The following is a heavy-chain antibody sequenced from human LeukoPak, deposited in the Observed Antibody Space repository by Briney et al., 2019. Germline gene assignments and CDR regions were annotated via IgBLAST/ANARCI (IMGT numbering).Heavy chain of an antibody. Sequence: GGSLRLFCAASGFTFSSYEMNWVRQAPGKGLEWVSYISSSGSTIYYADSVKGRFTISRDNAKNSLYLQMNSLRAEDTAVYYCARDVDYANPRHDYWGQGTLVTVSS. V-gene: IGHV3-48*03. CDR2: ISSSGSTI. J-gene: IGHJ4*02. D-gene: IGHD4/OR15-4a*01. CDR1: GFTFSSYE. CDR3: ARDVDYANPRHDY.